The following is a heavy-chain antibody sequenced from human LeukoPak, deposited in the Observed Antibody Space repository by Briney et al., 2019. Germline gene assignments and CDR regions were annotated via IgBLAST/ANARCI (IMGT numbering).Heavy chain of an antibody. CDR1: GFTVSSNY. Sequence: GGSLRLSCAASGFTVSSNYMSWVRQAPGKGLEWVAVISYDGSNKYYADSVKGRFTISRDNSKNTLYLQMNSLRAEDTAVYYCARDLNHAAAGFWGQGTLVTVSS. J-gene: IGHJ4*02. CDR2: ISYDGSNK. CDR3: ARDLNHAAAGF. V-gene: IGHV3-30-3*01. D-gene: IGHD6-13*01.